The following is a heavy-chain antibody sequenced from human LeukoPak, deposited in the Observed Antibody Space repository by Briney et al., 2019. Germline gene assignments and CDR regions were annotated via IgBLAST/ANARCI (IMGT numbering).Heavy chain of an antibody. CDR2: IKSKTDGGTS. Sequence: GGSLRLSCVVSGFLFTNAWMSWVRQAPGKGLEWVGRIKSKTDGGTSDYAAPVRGRFTMWRDDARSALYLQMNSLQTEDTPVYYCTPDLMDVWGKGTTVTVSS. V-gene: IGHV3-15*01. J-gene: IGHJ6*03. CDR1: GFLFTNAW. CDR3: TPDLMDV.